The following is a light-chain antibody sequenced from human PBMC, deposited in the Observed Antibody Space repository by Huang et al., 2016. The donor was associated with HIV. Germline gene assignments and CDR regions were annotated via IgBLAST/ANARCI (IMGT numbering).Light chain of an antibody. CDR2: WAS. CDR1: QSLLYRSNNKND. CDR3: QQYYNTPLT. Sequence: DIVMTQSPDSLAVSLGERPTINCKSSQSLLYRSNNKNDLAWYQHKPGQPPKLLIYWASTRDSGVPDRFTGSGSVIVFTLTISSLQAEDVAIDYCQQYYNTPLTFGQGTKLVIK. V-gene: IGKV4-1*01. J-gene: IGKJ2*01.